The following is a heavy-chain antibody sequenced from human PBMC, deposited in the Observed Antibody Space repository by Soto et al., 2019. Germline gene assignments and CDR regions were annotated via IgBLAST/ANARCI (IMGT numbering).Heavy chain of an antibody. V-gene: IGHV3-48*02. Sequence: EVQLVESGGGLVQPGGSLRLSCAASGFTFSSYSMNWVRQAPGKGLEWVSYISSSSSTIYYADSVKGRFTISRDNAKNSLYPQMNSLRDEDTAVYYCARGGEVLWFGESYYFDYWGQGTLVTVSS. J-gene: IGHJ4*02. D-gene: IGHD3-10*01. CDR2: ISSSSSTI. CDR1: GFTFSSYS. CDR3: ARGGEVLWFGESYYFDY.